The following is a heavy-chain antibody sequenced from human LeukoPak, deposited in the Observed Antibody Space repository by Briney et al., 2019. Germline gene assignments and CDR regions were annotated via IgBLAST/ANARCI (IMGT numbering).Heavy chain of an antibody. D-gene: IGHD2/OR15-2a*01. CDR2: INNDGSK. CDR1: GFTHCSRY. J-gene: IGHJ3*02. Sequence: GGPLTLSCAPSGFTHCSRYMLCVREAPGEGIEWVSIINNDGSKYYQDSMKGRFTISRDNAKNPLYLQVNSLRAEDTAMYYCARNILFALDIWVQGTMAAVSS. CDR3: ARNILFALDI. V-gene: IGHV3-53*01.